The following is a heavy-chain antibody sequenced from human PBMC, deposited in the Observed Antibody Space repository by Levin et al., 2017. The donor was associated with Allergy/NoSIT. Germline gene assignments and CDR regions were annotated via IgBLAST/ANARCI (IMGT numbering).Heavy chain of an antibody. CDR2: TRNKANSYTT. J-gene: IGHJ2*01. V-gene: IGHV3-72*01. D-gene: IGHD1-26*01. Sequence: GESLKISCAASGFTFSDHYMDWVRQAPGKGLEWVGRTRNKANSYTTEYAASVKGRFTISRDDSKNSLYLQMNSLKTEDTAVYYCARVDARGSYSPYWYFDLWGRGTLVTVSS. CDR1: GFTFSDHY. CDR3: ARVDARGSYSPYWYFDL.